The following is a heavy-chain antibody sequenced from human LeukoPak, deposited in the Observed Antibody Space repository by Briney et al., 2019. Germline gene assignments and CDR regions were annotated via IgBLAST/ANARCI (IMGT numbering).Heavy chain of an antibody. J-gene: IGHJ3*02. Sequence: SETLSLTCSVSGDSTAGYYWGWIRQSPGRAPEWLAYVYRSGQIDYNSSLRGRVTVSLDRSKTQLSLRLRSLTAADTAVYYCARGKAAAEAFDIWGQGTMVTVSS. CDR3: ARGKAAAEAFDI. CDR2: VYRSGQI. D-gene: IGHD6-13*01. CDR1: GDSTAGYY. V-gene: IGHV4-59*01.